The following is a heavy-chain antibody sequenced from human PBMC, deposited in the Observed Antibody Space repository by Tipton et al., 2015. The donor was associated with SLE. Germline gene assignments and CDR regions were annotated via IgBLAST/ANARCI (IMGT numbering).Heavy chain of an antibody. V-gene: IGHV3-30*04. D-gene: IGHD1-26*01. CDR2: ISYDGNNE. J-gene: IGHJ4*02. CDR3: ARGEPFNRLTAAFAY. CDR1: GFTFSNYA. Sequence: SGFTFSNYAIHWVRQAPGQGLEWVAVISYDGNNEYYADSVKGRFTISRDNSKNTLYLQMNSLRAEDTAVYYCARGEPFNRLTAAFAYWGQGTLVTVSS.